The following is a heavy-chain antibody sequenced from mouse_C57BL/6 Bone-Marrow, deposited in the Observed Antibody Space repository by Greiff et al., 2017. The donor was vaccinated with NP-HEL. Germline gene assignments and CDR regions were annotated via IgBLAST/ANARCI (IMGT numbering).Heavy chain of an antibody. CDR2: IDPSDSYT. V-gene: IGHV1-50*01. CDR3: AREGLPSWFAY. Sequence: QQSCKASGYTFTSYWMQWVKQRPGQGLEWIGEIDPSDSYTNYNQKFKGKATLTVDTSSSTAYMQLSSLTSEDSAVYYCAREGLPSWFAYWGQGTLVTVSA. J-gene: IGHJ3*01. CDR1: GYTFTSYW. D-gene: IGHD2-2*01.